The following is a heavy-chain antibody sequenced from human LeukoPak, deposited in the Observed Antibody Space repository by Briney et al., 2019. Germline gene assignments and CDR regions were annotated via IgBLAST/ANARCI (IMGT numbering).Heavy chain of an antibody. V-gene: IGHV4-30-2*01. J-gene: IGHJ4*02. D-gene: IGHD2-2*01. CDR2: IYHSGST. CDR1: GGSISSGGYS. CDR3: AGGVTDIVVVPAAPVFDY. Sequence: SQTLSLTCAVSGGSISSGGYSWSWIRQPPGKGLEWIGYIYHSGSTYYNPSLKSRVTISVDRSKNQFSLKLSSVTAADTAVYYCAGGVTDIVVVPAAPVFDYWGQGTLVTVSS.